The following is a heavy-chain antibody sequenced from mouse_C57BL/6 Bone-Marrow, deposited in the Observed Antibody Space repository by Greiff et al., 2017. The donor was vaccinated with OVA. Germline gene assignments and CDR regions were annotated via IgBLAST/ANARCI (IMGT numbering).Heavy chain of an antibody. Sequence: EVQLQESGGGLVKPGGSLKLSCAASGFTFSDYGMHWVRQAPEKGLEWVAYISSGSSTIYYADTVKGRFTISRDNAKNTLFLQMTSLRSEDTAMYYCAREGDSYAMDYWGQGTSVTVSS. CDR1: GFTFSDYG. CDR3: AREGDSYAMDY. V-gene: IGHV5-17*01. J-gene: IGHJ4*01. CDR2: ISSGSSTI.